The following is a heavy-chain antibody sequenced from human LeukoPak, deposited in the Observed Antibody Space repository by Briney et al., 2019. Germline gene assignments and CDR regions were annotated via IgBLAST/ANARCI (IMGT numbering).Heavy chain of an antibody. D-gene: IGHD2-2*01. CDR3: ARRAVVVPAAIAATPDNWFDP. CDR1: GYTFTGYY. Sequence: ASVKVSCKASGYTFTGYYMHWVRQAPGQGLEWMGWINPNSGGTNYAQKFQGRVTMTRDTSISTAYMELSRLRSDGTAVYYCARRAVVVPAAIAATPDNWFDPWGQGTLVTVSS. J-gene: IGHJ5*02. CDR2: INPNSGGT. V-gene: IGHV1-2*02.